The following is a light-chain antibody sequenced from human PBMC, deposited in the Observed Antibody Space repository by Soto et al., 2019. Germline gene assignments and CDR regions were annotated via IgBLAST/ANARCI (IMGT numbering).Light chain of an antibody. J-gene: IGKJ1*01. CDR2: DTS. CDR1: ESVGSY. Sequence: EVVLTQPPATLSLSPGESATLSCRASESVGSYLAWYQQRPDQAPRLVIYDTSTRAAGIADRFSGSGSGTDFTLTISSLEPEDFAVYYCQQGGNRPPRTFGQGTKVDIK. CDR3: QQGGNRPPRT. V-gene: IGKV3-11*01.